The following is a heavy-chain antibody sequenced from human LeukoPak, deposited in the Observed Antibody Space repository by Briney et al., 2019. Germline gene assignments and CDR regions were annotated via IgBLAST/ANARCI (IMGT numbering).Heavy chain of an antibody. V-gene: IGHV3-21*01. CDR1: GFTFSSYS. J-gene: IGHJ6*03. CDR2: ISSSSSYI. CDR3: ASLRGGDIVATTRYYMDV. D-gene: IGHD5-12*01. Sequence: EGSLRLSCAASGFTFSSYSMNWVRQAPGKGLEWVSSISSSSSYIYYADSVKGRFTISRDNAKNSLYLQMNSLRAEDTAVYYCASLRGGDIVATTRYYMDVWGKGTTVTVSS.